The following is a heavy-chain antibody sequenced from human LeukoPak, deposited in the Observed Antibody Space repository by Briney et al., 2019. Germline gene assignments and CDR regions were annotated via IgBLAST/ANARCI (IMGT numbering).Heavy chain of an antibody. V-gene: IGHV3-7*01. Sequence: GGSLRLSCAASGFTFSSYWMSWVRQAPGKGLEWVANIKEDGNEKYYVDSVRGRFTISRDNAKNSLYLYMNSLRAEDTAVYYCASGGGWVFFNWGRGTLVTVSS. D-gene: IGHD6-19*01. CDR1: GFTFSSYW. CDR3: ASGGGWVFFN. J-gene: IGHJ4*02. CDR2: IKEDGNEK.